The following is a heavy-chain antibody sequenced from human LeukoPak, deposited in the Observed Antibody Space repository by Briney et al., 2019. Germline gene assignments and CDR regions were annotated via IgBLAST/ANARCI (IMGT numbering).Heavy chain of an antibody. CDR2: IWYDGSNK. V-gene: IGHV3-33*06. D-gene: IGHD2-15*01. CDR1: GFSFSSYG. J-gene: IGHJ3*02. Sequence: GGSLRLSCAASGFSFSSYGMHWVRQAPPKGLEWVGVIWYDGSNKYYADSVKGRFPISRDNSKNTLSLQMNSLRAEDTAVYYCAKVLEAATNDAFDIWGQGTMVTVSS. CDR3: AKVLEAATNDAFDI.